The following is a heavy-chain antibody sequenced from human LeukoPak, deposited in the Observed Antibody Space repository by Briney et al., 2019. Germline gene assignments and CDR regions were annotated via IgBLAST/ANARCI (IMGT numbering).Heavy chain of an antibody. CDR1: GYTFTDSY. D-gene: IGHD3-22*01. CDR3: GSDSSAYPDYYFDY. J-gene: IGHJ4*02. CDR2: INPNSGGT. Sequence: PGASVKASCKASGYTFTDSYMHWVRQAPGQGLEWMGWINPNSGGTDYAQKFQGRVTMTRDTSISTAYMDLSRLRSDDTAVYSRGSDSSAYPDYYFDYWGQGTLVTVSS. V-gene: IGHV1-2*02.